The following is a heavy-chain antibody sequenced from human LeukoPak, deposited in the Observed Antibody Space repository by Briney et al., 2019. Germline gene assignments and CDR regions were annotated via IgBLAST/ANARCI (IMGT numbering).Heavy chain of an antibody. CDR3: ARDSGYYYDSSGYYYAEKYFQH. V-gene: IGHV3-64*01. D-gene: IGHD3-22*01. Sequence: PGGSLRLSCAASGFTFSSYAMHWVRQAPGKGLEYVSAISSNGGSTYYANSVKGRFTISRDNSKNTLYLQMGSLRAEDMAVYYCARDSGYYYDSSGYYYAEKYFQHWGQGTLVTVSS. CDR1: GFTFSSYA. J-gene: IGHJ1*01. CDR2: ISSNGGST.